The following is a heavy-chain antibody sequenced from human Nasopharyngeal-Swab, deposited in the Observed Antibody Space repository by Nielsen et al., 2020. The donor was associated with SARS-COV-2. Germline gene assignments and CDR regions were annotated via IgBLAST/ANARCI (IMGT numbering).Heavy chain of an antibody. J-gene: IGHJ4*02. Sequence: GESLNISCAASGFTVGNNYMTWVRPAPGKGLQWVSVIYSGGSTYYADSVKGRFTISRDNSKNMVYLQMNSLRAEDTAVYYCARDPGSYYFDFWGQGTLVTVSS. D-gene: IGHD3-10*01. CDR2: IYSGGST. CDR3: ARDPGSYYFDF. V-gene: IGHV3-53*01. CDR1: GFTVGNNY.